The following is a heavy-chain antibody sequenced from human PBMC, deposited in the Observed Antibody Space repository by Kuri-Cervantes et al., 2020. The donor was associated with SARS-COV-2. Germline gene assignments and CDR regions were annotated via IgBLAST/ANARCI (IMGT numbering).Heavy chain of an antibody. Sequence: GSLRLSCTVSGGSISSYYWSWIRQPPGKGLEWIGYIYYSGSTNYNPSLKSRVTISVDTSKNQFSLKLSSVTAADTAVYYCARGPAHDFWSGYRFDYWGQGTLVTVSS. CDR2: IYYSGST. V-gene: IGHV4-59*08. CDR1: GGSISSYY. CDR3: ARGPAHDFWSGYRFDY. D-gene: IGHD3-3*01. J-gene: IGHJ4*02.